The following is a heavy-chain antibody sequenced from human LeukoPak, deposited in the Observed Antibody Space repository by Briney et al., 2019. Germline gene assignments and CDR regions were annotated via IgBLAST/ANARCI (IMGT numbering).Heavy chain of an antibody. CDR2: IRYDGSTK. J-gene: IGHJ4*02. CDR3: AKDYCSSTSCLLDY. D-gene: IGHD2-2*01. Sequence: PGGSLRLSCAASGFTFSTYGMHWVRQAPGKGLEWVAFIRYDGSTKYYIDSVKGRFTVSRNNSKSTLFLQMNTLRTEDTAVYYCAKDYCSSTSCLLDYWGQGTLVTVSS. CDR1: GFTFSTYG. V-gene: IGHV3-30*02.